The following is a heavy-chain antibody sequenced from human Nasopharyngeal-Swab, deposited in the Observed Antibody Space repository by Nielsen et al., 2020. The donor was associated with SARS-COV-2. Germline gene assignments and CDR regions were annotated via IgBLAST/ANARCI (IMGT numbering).Heavy chain of an antibody. CDR3: ARGEIVVVPAASYYYYYGMDV. J-gene: IGHJ6*02. CDR1: GYTFTSYG. CDR2: ISAYNGNT. V-gene: IGHV1-18*01. D-gene: IGHD2-2*01. Sequence: ASVKDSCKASGYTFTSYGISWVRQDPGQGLEWMGWISAYNGNTNYAQKLQGRVTMTTDTSTSKAYMELRSLRSDDTAVYYCARGEIVVVPAASYYYYYGMDVWGQGTTVTVSS.